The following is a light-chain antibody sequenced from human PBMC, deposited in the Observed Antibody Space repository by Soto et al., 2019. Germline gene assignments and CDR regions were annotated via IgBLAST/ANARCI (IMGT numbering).Light chain of an antibody. Sequence: DIVMTQSPLSLPVTPGEPASISCRSSQSLLHSNGYNYLDWYLQKPGQSPQLLIYLGSNRASGVPDRFSRSGSGAEFTLKISRVEAEDVGFYYCMQALQTPWTFGQGTKVEIK. V-gene: IGKV2-28*01. CDR3: MQALQTPWT. CDR1: QSLLHSNGYNY. CDR2: LGS. J-gene: IGKJ1*01.